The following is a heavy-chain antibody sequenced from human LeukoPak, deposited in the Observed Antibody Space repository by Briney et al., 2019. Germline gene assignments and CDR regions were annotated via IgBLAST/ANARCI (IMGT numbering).Heavy chain of an antibody. J-gene: IGHJ5*02. CDR1: GFTFANFG. CDR3: ARDRPPRFDP. V-gene: IGHV3-48*01. CDR2: ISSSSNNI. Sequence: TGGSLRLSCAASGFTFANFGMSWVRQAPGKGLEWVSYISSSSNNIYYADSVKGRFTISRDNSKNSLYLQMNSLRAEDTAVYYCARDRPPRFDPWGQGTLVTVSS.